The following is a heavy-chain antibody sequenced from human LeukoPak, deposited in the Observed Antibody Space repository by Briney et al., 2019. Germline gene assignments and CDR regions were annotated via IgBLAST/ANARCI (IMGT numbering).Heavy chain of an antibody. D-gene: IGHD2-2*01. V-gene: IGHV1-24*01. CDR3: ATGPRVVDDAFDI. J-gene: IGHJ3*02. Sequence: ASVKVSCTVSGYTLTELSMHWVRQAPGKGLEWMGGFDPEDGETIYAQKFQGRVTMTEDTSTDTAYMELSSLRSEDMAVYYCATGPRVVDDAFDIWGQGTMVTVSS. CDR1: GYTLTELS. CDR2: FDPEDGET.